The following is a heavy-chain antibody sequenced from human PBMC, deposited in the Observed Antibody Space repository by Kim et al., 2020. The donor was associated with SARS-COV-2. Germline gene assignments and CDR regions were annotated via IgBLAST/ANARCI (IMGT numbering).Heavy chain of an antibody. V-gene: IGHV4-34*01. Sequence: NPSLQSRVTISVDTSKNQFTLKLSSVTAADTAVYYLAGSYPPYYYYGMDVWGQGTTVTVSS. D-gene: IGHD3-10*01. J-gene: IGHJ6*02. CDR3: AGSYPPYYYYGMDV.